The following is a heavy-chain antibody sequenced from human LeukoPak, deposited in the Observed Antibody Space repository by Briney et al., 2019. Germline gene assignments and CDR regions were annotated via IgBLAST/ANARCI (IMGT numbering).Heavy chain of an antibody. V-gene: IGHV1-18*01. CDR3: ARDCGYSSSWYLFWLNGSWFDP. Sequence: ASVKVSCKASGYTFTSYGISWVRQAPGQGLEWMGWISAYNGNTNYAQKLQGRVTMTTDTSTSTAYMELRSLRSDDTAVYYCARDCGYSSSWYLFWLNGSWFDPWGQGTLVTVSS. CDR2: ISAYNGNT. D-gene: IGHD6-13*01. J-gene: IGHJ5*02. CDR1: GYTFTSYG.